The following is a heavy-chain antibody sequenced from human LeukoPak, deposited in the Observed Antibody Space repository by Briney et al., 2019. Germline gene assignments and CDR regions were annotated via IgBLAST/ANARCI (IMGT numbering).Heavy chain of an antibody. D-gene: IGHD6-13*01. V-gene: IGHV4-30-2*01. CDR2: MYHSGST. CDR1: GGSISSGGYS. CDR3: ARGMGSSSWSSTYYYYSGMDV. J-gene: IGHJ6*02. Sequence: PSETLSLTCAVSGGSISSGGYSWGWLRQPPGKGLEWIGYMYHSGSTYYHPSLKSPFTISVHRSKNQFSLKLSSVTAADTAVYYCARGMGSSSWSSTYYYYSGMDVWGQGTTVTVSS.